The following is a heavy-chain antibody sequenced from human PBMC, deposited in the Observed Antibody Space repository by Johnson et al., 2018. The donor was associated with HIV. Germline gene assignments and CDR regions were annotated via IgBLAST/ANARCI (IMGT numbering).Heavy chain of an antibody. CDR2: ISYDGSNK. D-gene: IGHD3/OR15-3a*01. CDR1: GFTFSSYA. V-gene: IGHV3-30-3*01. Sequence: QVQLVESGGGVVQPGRSLRLSCAASGFTFSSYAMHWVRQAPGKGLEWVAVISYDGSNKYYADSVKGRFTISRDNSKNTLYLQMNSLRAEDTAVYYCARAMAWYDAFDIWGQGTMVNVSS. CDR3: ARAMAWYDAFDI. J-gene: IGHJ3*02.